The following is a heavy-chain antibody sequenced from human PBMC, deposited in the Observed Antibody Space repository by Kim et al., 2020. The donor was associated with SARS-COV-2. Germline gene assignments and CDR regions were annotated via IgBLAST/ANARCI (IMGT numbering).Heavy chain of an antibody. V-gene: IGHV3-33*01. J-gene: IGHJ4*02. D-gene: IGHD1-26*01. CDR1: GFTFSSYG. CDR3: AGAGSFGSYSTIDS. Sequence: GGSLRLSCAASGFTFSSYGMHWVRQAPGKGLEWVAVIWYDGSNKYYADSVKGRFTVSRDNSKDTLFLQMNSLRAEDTAVYYCAGAGSFGSYSTIDSWGQG. CDR2: IWYDGSNK.